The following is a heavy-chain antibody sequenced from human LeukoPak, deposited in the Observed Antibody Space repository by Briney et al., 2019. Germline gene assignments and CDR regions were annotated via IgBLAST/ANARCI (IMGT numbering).Heavy chain of an antibody. Sequence: ASVKVSCKASGYTFTAQYMHWVRQAPGQGLEWMGWINTNNGDTKYAQSFLGRVTMTRDTSTTTAYVELSSLRSDDTAVYFCASYPRSIPTPPFDYWGQGTLVTVSS. CDR1: GYTFTAQY. CDR3: ASYPRSIPTPPFDY. CDR2: INTNNGDT. J-gene: IGHJ4*02. D-gene: IGHD2-21*01. V-gene: IGHV1-2*02.